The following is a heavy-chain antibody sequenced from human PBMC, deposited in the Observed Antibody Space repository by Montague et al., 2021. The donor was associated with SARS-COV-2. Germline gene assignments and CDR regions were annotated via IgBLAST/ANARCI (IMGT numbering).Heavy chain of an antibody. D-gene: IGHD3-10*01. J-gene: IGHJ4*02. V-gene: IGHV4-39*07. CDR2: IYNSGST. CDR3: ARDGSQYYDDSGIDY. CDR1: GGSISSSRNY. Sequence: SETLSLTCTVSGGSISSSRNYWNWIRQPPGKGLEWIGSIYNSGSTYYNLSLKSRVSISADTSNNQVSLSLSSVTAADTAVYYCARDGSQYYDDSGIDYWGQGILVTVSS.